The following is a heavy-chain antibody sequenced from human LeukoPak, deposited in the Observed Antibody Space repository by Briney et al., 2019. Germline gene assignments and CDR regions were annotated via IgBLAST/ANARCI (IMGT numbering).Heavy chain of an antibody. J-gene: IGHJ6*02. CDR2: IYYSGST. D-gene: IGHD4-11*01. Sequence: PSETLSLTCTVSGGSISSYYWSWIRQPPGKGLEWIGYIYYSGSTNYNPSLKSRVTISVDTSKNQFSLKLSSGTAADTAVYYCARGTVTTFYYYYGMDVWGQGTTVTVSS. V-gene: IGHV4-59*01. CDR1: GGSISSYY. CDR3: ARGTVTTFYYYYGMDV.